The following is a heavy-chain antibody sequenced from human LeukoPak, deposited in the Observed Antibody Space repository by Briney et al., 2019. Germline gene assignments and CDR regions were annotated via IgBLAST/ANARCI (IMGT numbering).Heavy chain of an antibody. V-gene: IGHV3-30-3*01. CDR3: VREDIGEIAAAKSHFDY. D-gene: IGHD6-13*01. CDR2: ISYDGSNK. CDR1: GFTFSSYA. J-gene: IGHJ4*02. Sequence: GGSLRLSCAASGFTFSSYAMHWVRQAPGKGLEWVAVISYDGSNKYYADSVKGRFTISRDNAQNSLYLQMNSLRAEDTAVYYCVREDIGEIAAAKSHFDYWGQGTLVTVSS.